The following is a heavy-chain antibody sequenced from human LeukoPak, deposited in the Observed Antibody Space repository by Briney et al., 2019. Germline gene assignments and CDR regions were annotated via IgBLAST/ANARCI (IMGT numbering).Heavy chain of an antibody. CDR1: GFTFGDYA. CDR3: TRVGGYCSSTSCYIGLGYFGY. J-gene: IGHJ4*02. CDR2: IRSKAYGGTT. D-gene: IGHD2-2*02. V-gene: IGHV3-49*03. Sequence: GGSLRLSCTASGFTFGDYAMSWFRQAPGKGLEWVGFIRSKAYGGTTEYAASVKGRFTISRDDSKSIAYLQMNSLKTEDTAVYYCTRVGGYCSSTSCYIGLGYFGYWGQGTLVAVSS.